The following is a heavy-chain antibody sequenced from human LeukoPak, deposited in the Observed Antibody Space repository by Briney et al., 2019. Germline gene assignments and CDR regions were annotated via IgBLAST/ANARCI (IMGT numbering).Heavy chain of an antibody. CDR2: IYYSGST. D-gene: IGHD3-22*01. Sequence: PSETLSLTCTVSGGSISSYYWSWIRQPPGKGLEWIGYIYYSGSTNYNPSLKSRVTISVDTSKNQFSLKLSSVTAADTAVYYCARDSSDYDYYYYYMDAWGKGTTVTISS. J-gene: IGHJ6*03. CDR3: ARDSSDYDYYYYYMDA. V-gene: IGHV4-59*12. CDR1: GGSISSYY.